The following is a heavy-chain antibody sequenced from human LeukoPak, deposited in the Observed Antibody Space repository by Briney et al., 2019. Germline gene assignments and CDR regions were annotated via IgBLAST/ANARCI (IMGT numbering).Heavy chain of an antibody. V-gene: IGHV4-59*01. CDR1: GGSISSYY. CDR2: MYYSGNT. CDR3: ATAVSGTSDFDY. J-gene: IGHJ4*02. Sequence: PSETLSLTCTVSGGSISSYYWSWIRQSPGKGLEWIGYMYYSGNTNYNPSLKSRVTISVDTSKNQFSLKLSSVTAADTAVYYCATAVSGTSDFDYWGQGTLVTVSS. D-gene: IGHD6-19*01.